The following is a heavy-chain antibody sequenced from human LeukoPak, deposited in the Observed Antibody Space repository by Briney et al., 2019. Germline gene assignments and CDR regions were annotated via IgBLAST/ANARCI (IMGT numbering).Heavy chain of an antibody. V-gene: IGHV3-23*01. Sequence: GGSLRLSCAASGSGFTFNNYWMHWVRQAPGKGLEWVSAISGSGGSTYYADSVKGRFTISRDNSKNTLYLQMNSLRAEDTAVYYCAKVPDPYATTGYFDYWGQGTLVTVSS. J-gene: IGHJ4*02. CDR1: GSGFTFNNYW. D-gene: IGHD1-1*01. CDR2: ISGSGGST. CDR3: AKVPDPYATTGYFDY.